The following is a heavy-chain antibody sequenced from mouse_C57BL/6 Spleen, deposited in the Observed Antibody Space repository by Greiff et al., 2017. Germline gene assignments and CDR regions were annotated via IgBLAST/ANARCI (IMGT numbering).Heavy chain of an antibody. CDR2: IDPEDGET. D-gene: IGHD1-1*01. V-gene: IGHV14-1*01. J-gene: IGHJ4*01. CDR3: TTAFITTVVATVDY. Sequence: EVQLQQSGAELVRPGASVKLSCTASGFNIKDYYMHWVKQRPEQGLEWIGRIDPEDGETEYAPKFQGKATMTADTSSNTAYLQLSSLTSEDTAVYYCTTAFITTVVATVDYWGQGTSVTVSS. CDR1: GFNIKDYY.